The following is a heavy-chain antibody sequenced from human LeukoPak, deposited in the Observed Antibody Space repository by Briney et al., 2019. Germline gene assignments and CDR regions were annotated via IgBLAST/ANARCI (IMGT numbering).Heavy chain of an antibody. D-gene: IGHD3-10*01. CDR3: ARDPEMVRGVITNYYYGMDV. CDR2: IWYDGSNK. J-gene: IGHJ6*04. V-gene: IGHV3-33*01. CDR1: GFTFSSDG. Sequence: PGGSLRPSCAASGFTFSSDGMHWVRQAPGKGLEWVAVIWYDGSNKYYADSVKGRFTISRDNSKNTLYLQMNNLRAEDTAVYYCARDPEMVRGVITNYYYGMDVWGKGTTVTVSS.